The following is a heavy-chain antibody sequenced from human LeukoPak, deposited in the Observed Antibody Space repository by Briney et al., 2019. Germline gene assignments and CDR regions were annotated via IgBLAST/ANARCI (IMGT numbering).Heavy chain of an antibody. Sequence: SETLSLTCTVSGGSISSGDYYWSWIRQPPGKGLEWIEYIYYSGSTYYNPSLKSRVTISVDTSKNQFSLKLSSVTAADTAVYYCARTDSSGYYISSSFDYWGQGTLVTVSS. J-gene: IGHJ4*02. V-gene: IGHV4-30-4*01. D-gene: IGHD3-22*01. CDR2: IYYSGST. CDR3: ARTDSSGYYISSSFDY. CDR1: GGSISSGDYY.